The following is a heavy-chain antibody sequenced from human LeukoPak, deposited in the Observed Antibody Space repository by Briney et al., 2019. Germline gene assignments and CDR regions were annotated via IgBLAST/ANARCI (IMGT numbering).Heavy chain of an antibody. V-gene: IGHV4-4*07. CDR3: ARDYLYYDFWSGPRSCWFDP. D-gene: IGHD3-3*01. Sequence: SETLSLTCTVSGGSISSYYWSWIRQPAGKGLEWIGRIYTSGSTNYNPSLKSRVTMSVDTSKNQFSLKLSSVTAADTAVYYCARDYLYYDFWSGPRSCWFDPWGQGTLVTVSS. J-gene: IGHJ5*02. CDR2: IYTSGST. CDR1: GGSISSYY.